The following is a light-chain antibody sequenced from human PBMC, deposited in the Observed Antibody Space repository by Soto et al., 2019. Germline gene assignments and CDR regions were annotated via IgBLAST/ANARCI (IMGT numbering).Light chain of an antibody. CDR2: GAS. CDR3: QYYENSPYT. Sequence: EIVLTQSPGTLSLSPGERATLSCRASQSVSSGYLAWYQQKPGQAPRLLIYGASSRAPGIPDRFSGSGSGTDFTLTISRLEPEDFAVYYCQYYENSPYTFGQGPKVDIK. V-gene: IGKV3-20*01. J-gene: IGKJ2*01. CDR1: QSVSSGY.